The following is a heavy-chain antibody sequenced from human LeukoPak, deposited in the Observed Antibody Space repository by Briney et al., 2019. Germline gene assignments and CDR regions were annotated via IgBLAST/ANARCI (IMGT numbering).Heavy chain of an antibody. CDR3: ARDLYGDYFAY. CDR1: GYTFSRYG. D-gene: IGHD3-16*01. J-gene: IGHJ4*02. Sequence: ASVKVSCKASGYTFSRYGMHWVRQATGQRLEWMGWINAGNENTKYSQKFQGRVSITRDTSASTAYMELSSLTSEDTAVYYCARDLYGDYFAYWGQGTLVTVSS. V-gene: IGHV1-3*01. CDR2: INAGNENT.